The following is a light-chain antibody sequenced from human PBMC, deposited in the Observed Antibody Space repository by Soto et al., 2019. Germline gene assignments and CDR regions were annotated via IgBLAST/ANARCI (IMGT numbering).Light chain of an antibody. J-gene: IGLJ1*01. CDR3: CSYAGSSTVEG. Sequence: QSALTQPASVSGSPGQSITISCTGTSSDVGSYNLVSWYQQHPGKAPKLMIYEGSKRPSGVSNRFSGSKSGNTASLTISGLQAEDEAAYYCCSYAGSSTVEGFGNGNKVT. CDR1: SSDVGSYNL. V-gene: IGLV2-23*01. CDR2: EGS.